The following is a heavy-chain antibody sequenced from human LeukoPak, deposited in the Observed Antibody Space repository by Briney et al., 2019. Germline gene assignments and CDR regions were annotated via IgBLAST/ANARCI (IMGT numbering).Heavy chain of an antibody. CDR1: GGTFANLA. CDR3: ARAPPRLDGYILYY. CDR2: IIPTTGLA. J-gene: IGHJ4*02. V-gene: IGHV1-69*04. Sequence: SVKVSCKASGGTFANLAINWVRQAPGQGLEWMGRIIPTTGLASYAQKFQGRVTITADKSTSTAYMELSSLRSEDTAVYYCARAPPRLDGYILYYWGQGTLVTVSS. D-gene: IGHD5-24*01.